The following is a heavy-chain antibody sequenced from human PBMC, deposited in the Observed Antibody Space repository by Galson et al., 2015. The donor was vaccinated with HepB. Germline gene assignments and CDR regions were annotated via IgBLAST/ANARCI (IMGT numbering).Heavy chain of an antibody. J-gene: IGHJ4*02. CDR2: IDYIGST. CDR3: ATFQNSGLNY. D-gene: IGHD6-19*01. CDR1: GAFINNYY. Sequence: ATLFLTCTISGAFINNYYWSWIRPSPGKGLEWIGYIDYIGSTSYKPSLKSRVTISIVTSKNQVSLNLRSVTAEDTAVYYCATFQNSGLNYWGQGILVTVSS. V-gene: IGHV4-59*08.